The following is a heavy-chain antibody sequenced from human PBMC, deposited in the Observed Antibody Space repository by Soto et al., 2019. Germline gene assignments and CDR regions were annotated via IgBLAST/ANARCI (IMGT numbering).Heavy chain of an antibody. Sequence: PSETLSLTCTVSGGSISSYYWSWIRQPPGKGLEWIGYIYYSGSTNYNPSLKSRVTISVDTSKNQFSLKLSSVTAADTAVYYSECSSGWFHYWGQGTLVTVSS. V-gene: IGHV4-59*08. CDR2: IYYSGST. CDR3: ECSSGWFHY. J-gene: IGHJ4*02. D-gene: IGHD6-19*01. CDR1: GGSISSYY.